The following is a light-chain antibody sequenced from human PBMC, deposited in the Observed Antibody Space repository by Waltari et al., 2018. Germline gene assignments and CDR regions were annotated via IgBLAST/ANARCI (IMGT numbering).Light chain of an antibody. Sequence: QSALTQPRSVSGSPGQSVTISCTGTSSDIGGYNAVAWYQKYPGKAPKLLIYAVNQRPSGFPDRFSGSKSGNTASLTISGLQAEDEADYYCYSYAGSYTLYVFGTGTEVTVL. CDR3: YSYAGSYTLYV. CDR1: SSDIGGYNA. J-gene: IGLJ1*01. V-gene: IGLV2-11*01. CDR2: AVN.